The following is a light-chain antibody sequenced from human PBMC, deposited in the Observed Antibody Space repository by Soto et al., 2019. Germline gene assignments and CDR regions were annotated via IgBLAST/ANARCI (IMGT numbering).Light chain of an antibody. Sequence: EIVMTQSPATLSVSPGERATLSCRASQSVSSNLAWYQQKPGQAPRLLIYGASTRATGIPARFSGSGSGTEFTLTISSLQSEDCATYYCQQYHTWPVTFGGGTKVEIK. CDR2: GAS. J-gene: IGKJ4*01. CDR3: QQYHTWPVT. V-gene: IGKV3-15*01. CDR1: QSVSSN.